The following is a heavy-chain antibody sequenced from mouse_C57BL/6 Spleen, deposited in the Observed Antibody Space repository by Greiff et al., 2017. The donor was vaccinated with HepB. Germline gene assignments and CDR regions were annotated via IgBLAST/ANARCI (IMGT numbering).Heavy chain of an antibody. D-gene: IGHD4-1*01. V-gene: IGHV1-42*01. CDR3: ARGLGGYFDY. CDR2: INPSTGGT. J-gene: IGHJ2*01. CDR1: GYSFTGYY. Sequence: EVKLKQSGPELVKPGASVKISCTASGYSFTGYYMNWVKQSPEKSLEWIGEINPSTGGTTYNQKFKAKATLTVDKSSSTAYMQLKSLTSEDSAVYYCARGLGGYFDYWGQGTTLTVSS.